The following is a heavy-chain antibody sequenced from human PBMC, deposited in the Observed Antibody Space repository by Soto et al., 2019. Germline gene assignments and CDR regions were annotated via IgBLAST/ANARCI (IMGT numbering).Heavy chain of an antibody. CDR3: ARGVVRVVLVPAAMPKYYDMCG. D-gene: IGHD2-2*01. J-gene: IGHJ6*01. Sequence: GASVKVSCKASGGTFSSYAISWVRQAPGQGLEWMGGIIPIFGTANYAQKFQGRVTITADESTSTAYMELSSLRSEDTAVYYCARGVVRVVLVPAAMPKYYDMCGWGQGYKVTICS. CDR1: GGTFSSYA. V-gene: IGHV1-69*13. CDR2: IIPIFGTA.